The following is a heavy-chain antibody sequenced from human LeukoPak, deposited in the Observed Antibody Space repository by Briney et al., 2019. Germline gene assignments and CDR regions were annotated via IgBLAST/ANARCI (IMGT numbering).Heavy chain of an antibody. Sequence: AGGSLRLSCAASMLTFRGYAMSWVRQAPGKGLEWVSAISSSGGSTYYADSVKGRFTISRDNSKNTLYLQMNSVTVEDAAVYYCAKDPYGYNSYYFDYWGQGTLGTVSS. D-gene: IGHD5-24*01. CDR2: ISSSGGST. CDR1: MLTFRGYA. CDR3: AKDPYGYNSYYFDY. J-gene: IGHJ4*02. V-gene: IGHV3-23*01.